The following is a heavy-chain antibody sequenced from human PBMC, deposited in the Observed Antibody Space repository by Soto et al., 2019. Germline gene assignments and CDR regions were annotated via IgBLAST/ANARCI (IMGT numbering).Heavy chain of an antibody. CDR3: ARDRTTFSARDAFDI. CDR1: GYTFTSYA. Sequence: QFQLVQSGAEVKKPGASVKVSCKASGYTFTSYAMHWVRQAPGQRLEWMGWINAGNGNTKYSQKFQGRVTITRDTSASTAYMELSSLRSEDTAVYYCARDRTTFSARDAFDIWGQGTMVTVSS. V-gene: IGHV1-3*01. J-gene: IGHJ3*02. CDR2: INAGNGNT. D-gene: IGHD1-26*01.